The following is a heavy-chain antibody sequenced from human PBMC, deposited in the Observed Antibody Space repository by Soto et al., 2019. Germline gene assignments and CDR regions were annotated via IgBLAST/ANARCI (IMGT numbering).Heavy chain of an antibody. J-gene: IGHJ4*02. Sequence: QVQLQESGPGLVKPSQTLSLTCTVSGGSISSGGYYWSWIRQHPGKGLEWIGSIYYSGSTYYNPSLXSXXTIAVATSKNQFSLKLRSVTAADTAVYYCARGVLHWGQGTLVTVSS. D-gene: IGHD3-16*01. CDR1: GGSISSGGYY. CDR2: IYYSGST. CDR3: ARGVLH. V-gene: IGHV4-31*03.